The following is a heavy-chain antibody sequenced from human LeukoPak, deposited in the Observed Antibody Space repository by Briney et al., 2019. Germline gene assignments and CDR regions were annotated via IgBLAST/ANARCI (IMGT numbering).Heavy chain of an antibody. Sequence: GGSLRLSCAASGFTFSSYDMHWVRQATGKGLEWVSAIGTAGDTYYPGSVKGRFTISRENAKNSLYLQMNSLRAGDTAVYYCARDSWRYCSSTSCYYFDYWGQGTLVTVSS. D-gene: IGHD2-2*01. CDR3: ARDSWRYCSSTSCYYFDY. J-gene: IGHJ4*02. V-gene: IGHV3-13*01. CDR2: IGTAGDT. CDR1: GFTFSSYD.